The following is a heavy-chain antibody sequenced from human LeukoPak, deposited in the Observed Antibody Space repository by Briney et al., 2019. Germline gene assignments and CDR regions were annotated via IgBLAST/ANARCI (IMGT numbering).Heavy chain of an antibody. CDR1: GFTFSDYG. J-gene: IGHJ4*02. D-gene: IGHD4-17*01. Sequence: PGGSLRLSCAASGFTFSDYGIHWVRLAPGKGLEWVAVISYDATNKYYADSVKGRFTISRDNSKNTVYLQMNSLRAEDTAIYYCARDSTTYGDYVKYYFDYWGQGTLVTVSS. CDR2: ISYDATNK. CDR3: ARDSTTYGDYVKYYFDY. V-gene: IGHV3-30*19.